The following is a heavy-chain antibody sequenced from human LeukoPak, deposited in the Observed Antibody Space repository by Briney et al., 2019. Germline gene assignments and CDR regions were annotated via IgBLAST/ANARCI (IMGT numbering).Heavy chain of an antibody. CDR2: IYPGDADT. CDR1: GFSFTSYW. CDR3: ARHREVDRPRTRFDY. J-gene: IGHJ4*02. D-gene: IGHD5-12*01. V-gene: IGHV5-51*01. Sequence: GESLKISCKGSGFSFTSYWIGWVRQMPGKGLEWMGIIYPGDADTRYSPSFQGQVSISADKSISTAYLQWSSLKASDTAMYYCARHREVDRPRTRFDYWGQGTLVTVSS.